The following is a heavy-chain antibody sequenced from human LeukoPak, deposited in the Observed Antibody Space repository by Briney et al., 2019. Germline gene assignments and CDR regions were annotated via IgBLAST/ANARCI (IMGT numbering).Heavy chain of an antibody. CDR3: ARGRYSSGWYSPGYYYYYGMDV. D-gene: IGHD6-19*01. Sequence: PSETLSLTCAVYGGSFSGYYWSWIRQPPGKGLEWIREINHSGSTNYNPSLKSRVTISVDTSKNQFSLKLSSVTAADTAVYYCARGRYSSGWYSPGYYYYYGMDVWGQGTTVTVSS. J-gene: IGHJ6*02. V-gene: IGHV4-34*01. CDR2: INHSGST. CDR1: GGSFSGYY.